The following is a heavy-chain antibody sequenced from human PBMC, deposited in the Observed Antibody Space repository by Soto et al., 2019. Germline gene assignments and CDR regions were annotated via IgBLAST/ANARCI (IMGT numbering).Heavy chain of an antibody. V-gene: IGHV4-34*01. D-gene: IGHD2-15*01. CDR1: GGSFSGYY. CDR2: INHSGST. Sequence: SETLSLTCAVYGGSFSGYYWSWIRQPPGKGLEWIGEINHSGSTNYNPSLKSRVTISVDTSENQFSLKLSSVTAADTAVYYCARMALRGVAATSNWFDPWGQGTLVTVSS. J-gene: IGHJ5*02. CDR3: ARMALRGVAATSNWFDP.